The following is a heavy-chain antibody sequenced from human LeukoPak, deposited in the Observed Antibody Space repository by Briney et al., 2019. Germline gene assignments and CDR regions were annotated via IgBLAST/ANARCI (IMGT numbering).Heavy chain of an antibody. V-gene: IGHV1-18*01. Sequence: ASVKVSCKASGYIFTNYAVSWVRQAPGQGLEYMGYISAYNGNTNYAQNLQGRVTMSTDTSTTTVYMELRSLRSDDTAVYYCARVMASRQWLVQGGYYYGMDVWGQGTTVTVSS. CDR3: ARVMASRQWLVQGGYYYGMDV. D-gene: IGHD6-19*01. CDR2: ISAYNGNT. CDR1: GYIFTNYA. J-gene: IGHJ6*02.